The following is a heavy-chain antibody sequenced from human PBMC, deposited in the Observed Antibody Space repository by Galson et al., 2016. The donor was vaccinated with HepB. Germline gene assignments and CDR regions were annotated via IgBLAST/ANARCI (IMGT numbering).Heavy chain of an antibody. CDR2: IILSFGTA. V-gene: IGHV1-69*13. CDR3: ASPRGTSWDYFDY. D-gene: IGHD2-2*01. J-gene: IGHJ4*02. CDR1: GGTFSGFS. Sequence: SVKVSCKASGGTFSGFSIAWVRQAPGEGPEWVGGIILSFGTANYAPKFRGRVTTTADEATNPAFLELGGLGSEDTAVYYCASPRGTSWDYFDYWGQGTLVTVS.